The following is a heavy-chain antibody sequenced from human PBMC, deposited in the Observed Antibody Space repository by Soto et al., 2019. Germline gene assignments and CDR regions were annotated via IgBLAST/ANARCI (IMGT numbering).Heavy chain of an antibody. CDR2: IIPIFGTT. CDR3: ARVSSSWYKDYFDY. CDR1: GGTFSNYA. J-gene: IGHJ4*02. Sequence: QVQLVQSGAAVKKPGSSVKVSCKASGGTFSNYAISWVRQAPGQGLEWMGGIIPIFGTTNYAQRFQGRVTITADESTSAAYMELGSLRSEDTAVYYCARVSSSWYKDYFDYWGQGTLVTVSS. D-gene: IGHD6-13*01. V-gene: IGHV1-69*12.